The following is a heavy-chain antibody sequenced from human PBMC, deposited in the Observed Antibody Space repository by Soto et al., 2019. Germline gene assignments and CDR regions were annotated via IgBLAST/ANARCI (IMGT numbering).Heavy chain of an antibody. CDR1: GGTFSGYP. Sequence: QVQLVQSGAEVKKPGSSVKVSCEASGGTFSGYPVSWVRQAPGQGLEWMGGIIPIVGTANYAQKFQGRITITADDSTRTVYLGLSSLRSEDEAVYYCARSGAYHGSASSGGYYFDSWGQGTLVTVSS. CDR2: IIPIVGTA. CDR3: ARSGAYHGSASSGGYYFDS. D-gene: IGHD3-10*01. V-gene: IGHV1-69*01. J-gene: IGHJ4*02.